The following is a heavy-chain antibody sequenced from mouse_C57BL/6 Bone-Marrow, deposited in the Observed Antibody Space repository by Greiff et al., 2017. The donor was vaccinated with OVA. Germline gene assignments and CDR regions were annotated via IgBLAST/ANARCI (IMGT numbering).Heavy chain of an antibody. J-gene: IGHJ1*03. CDR1: GYTFTSYW. CDR2: INPSSGYT. V-gene: IGHV1-7*01. D-gene: IGHD1-1*01. CDR3: ARGRYGSSLYWYFDV. Sequence: VKLMESGAELAKPGASVKLSCKASGYTFTSYWMHWVKQRPGQGLEWIGYINPSSGYTKYNQKFKDKATLTADKSSSTAYMQLSSLTYADSAVYYCARGRYGSSLYWYFDVWGTGTTVTVSS.